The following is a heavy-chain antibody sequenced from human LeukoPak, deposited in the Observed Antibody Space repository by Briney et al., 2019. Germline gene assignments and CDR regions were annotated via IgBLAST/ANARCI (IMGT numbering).Heavy chain of an antibody. CDR3: VRDTGGSGSYPDY. J-gene: IGHJ4*02. CDR2: IRQDGRDK. Sequence: GGSLRLSCAASGFTFSGYWMTWVRQAPGKALEWVANIRQDGRDKYYWDSVKGRFTISRDNAKNSVYLQMNGLRAEDTAIYYCVRDTGGSGSYPDYWGQGTLVTVSS. D-gene: IGHD1-26*01. V-gene: IGHV3-7*01. CDR1: GFTFSGYW.